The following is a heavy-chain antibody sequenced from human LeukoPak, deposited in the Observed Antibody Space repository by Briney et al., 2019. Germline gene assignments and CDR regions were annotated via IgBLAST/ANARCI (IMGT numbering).Heavy chain of an antibody. CDR2: INPNSGGT. Sequence: GASVKVSCKASGYTFTGYYMHWVRQAPGQGLEWMGWINPNSGGTNYAQKFQGRVTMTRDTSISTAYMELSRLRSDDTAVYYCARYETRDSGHDYYYGMDVWGQGTTVTVPS. V-gene: IGHV1-2*02. D-gene: IGHD5-12*01. CDR3: ARYETRDSGHDYYYGMDV. J-gene: IGHJ6*02. CDR1: GYTFTGYY.